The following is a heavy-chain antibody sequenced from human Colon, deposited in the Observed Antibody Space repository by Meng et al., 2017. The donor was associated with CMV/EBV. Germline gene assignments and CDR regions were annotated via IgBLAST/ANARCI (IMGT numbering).Heavy chain of an antibody. J-gene: IGHJ4*02. Sequence: GESLKISCAASGFTFSGFWMSWVRQAPGKGLEWVANIRHDGKTQYYVGSVKGRFTISRDNAQNSLYLQMDSLRVEDTAVYYCAVIGATAVRHRFDYWGQGTLVTVSS. D-gene: IGHD2-21*01. CDR3: AVIGATAVRHRFDY. CDR1: GFTFSGFW. CDR2: IRHDGKTQ. V-gene: IGHV3-7*01.